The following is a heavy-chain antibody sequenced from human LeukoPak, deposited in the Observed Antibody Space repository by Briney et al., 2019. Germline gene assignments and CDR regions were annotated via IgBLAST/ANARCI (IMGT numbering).Heavy chain of an antibody. D-gene: IGHD3-16*01. Sequence: ASVKVSCKASGGTFSSYAISWVRQAPGQGLEWMGRIIPIFGTANYAQKFQGRVTITTDESTSTAYMELSSLRSEDTAVYYCAGKGYEYVWGSTKSFDYWGQGTLVNVSS. CDR2: IIPIFGTA. CDR3: AGKGYEYVWGSTKSFDY. J-gene: IGHJ4*02. V-gene: IGHV1-69*05. CDR1: GGTFSSYA.